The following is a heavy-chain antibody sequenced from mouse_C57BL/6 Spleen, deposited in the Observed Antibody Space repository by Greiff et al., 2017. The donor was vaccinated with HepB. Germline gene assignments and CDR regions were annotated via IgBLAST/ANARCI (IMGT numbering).Heavy chain of an antibody. D-gene: IGHD1-1*01. CDR3: ARGSSSYAMDY. V-gene: IGHV5-4*03. CDR2: ISDGGSYT. CDR1: GFTFSSYA. J-gene: IGHJ4*01. Sequence: EVKVEESGGGLVKPGGSLKLSCAASGFTFSSYAMSWVRQTPEKRLEWVATISDGGSYTSYPDNVKGRFTISRDNAKNNLYLQMSHLKSEDPAMYYCARGSSSYAMDYWGQGTSVTVSS.